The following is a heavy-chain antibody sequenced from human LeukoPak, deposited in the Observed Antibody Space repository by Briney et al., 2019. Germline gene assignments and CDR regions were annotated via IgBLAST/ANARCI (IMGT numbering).Heavy chain of an antibody. J-gene: IGHJ6*03. CDR2: MYTSGST. CDR1: GGSISSGSYY. D-gene: IGHD3-3*01. Sequence: SETLSLTCTVSGGSISSGSYYWTWIRQPAGKGLEGIGRMYTSGSTNYNPSLKSRVTISVDTSKNQFSLKLSSVTAADTAVYYCARHLLEVGYYYYMDVWGKGTTVTISS. CDR3: ARHLLEVGYYYYMDV. V-gene: IGHV4-61*02.